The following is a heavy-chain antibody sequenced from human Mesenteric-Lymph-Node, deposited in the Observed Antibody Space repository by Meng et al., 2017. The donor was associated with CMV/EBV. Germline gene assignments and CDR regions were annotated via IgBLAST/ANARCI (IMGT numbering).Heavy chain of an antibody. Sequence: SFEASGYTFTTSPLHWVRQAPGQGLEWLGWINTETGTPTYAQGFTGRFVFPLDTSVSTAYLRISSLKADDAAVYYCVRSVYRLGIIYWGQGTLVTAPQ. J-gene: IGHJ4*02. D-gene: IGHD7-27*01. CDR2: INTETGTP. CDR3: VRSVYRLGIIY. V-gene: IGHV7-4-1*02. CDR1: GYTFTTSP.